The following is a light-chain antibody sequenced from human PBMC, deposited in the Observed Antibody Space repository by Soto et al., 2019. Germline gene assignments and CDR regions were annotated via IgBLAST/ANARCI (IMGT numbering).Light chain of an antibody. CDR2: DAS. J-gene: IGKJ4*01. CDR3: QQSHDLPLT. CDR1: QDIRNS. Sequence: DIPMTQSPTSLSASVGDGVTITCQASQDIRNSLNWFQQKPGKAPKLLIYDASSVEAGVPSRFSGAGSETEFTFTINSLRPEDVATYYCQQSHDLPLTFGGGT. V-gene: IGKV1-33*01.